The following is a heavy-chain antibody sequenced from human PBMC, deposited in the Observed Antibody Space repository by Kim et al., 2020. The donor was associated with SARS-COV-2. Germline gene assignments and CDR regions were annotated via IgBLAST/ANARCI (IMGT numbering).Heavy chain of an antibody. CDR1: GYTFTSYY. CDR3: ARGGLRITIFGVVINEGYFDY. Sequence: ASVKVSCKASGYTFTSYYMHWVRQAPGQGLEWMGIINPSGCSTSYAQKFQGRVTMTRDTSTSTVYMELSSLRSEDTAVYYCARGGLRITIFGVVINEGYFDYWGQGTLVTVSS. J-gene: IGHJ4*02. V-gene: IGHV1-46*01. CDR2: INPSGCST. D-gene: IGHD3-3*01.